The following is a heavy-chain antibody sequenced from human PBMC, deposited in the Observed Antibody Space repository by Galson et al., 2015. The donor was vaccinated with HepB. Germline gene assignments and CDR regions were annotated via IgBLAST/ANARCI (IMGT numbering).Heavy chain of an antibody. V-gene: IGHV3-23*01. CDR2: ISGSGDST. J-gene: IGHJ2*01. Sequence: SLRLSCAASGFTFSSYAMNWVRQAPGKGLEWVSGISGSGDSTYYADSVKGRFTISRDNSKNTLYLQMNSLRAEDTAVYYCAKDREQWLVYWDFDLWGRGTLVTVSS. CDR3: AKDREQWLVYWDFDL. D-gene: IGHD6-19*01. CDR1: GFTFSSYA.